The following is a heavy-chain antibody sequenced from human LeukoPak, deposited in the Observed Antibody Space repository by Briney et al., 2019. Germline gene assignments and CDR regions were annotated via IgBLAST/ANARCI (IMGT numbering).Heavy chain of an antibody. J-gene: IGHJ3*02. CDR2: IIPIFGTA. V-gene: IGHV1-69*13. CDR3: AAVSGRILRWTDAFDI. D-gene: IGHD4-23*01. Sequence: GASVKVSCKASGGTFSSYAISWVRQAPGQGLEWMGGIIPIFGTANYAQKFQGRVTITADESTSTAYMELSSLRSEDTAVYYCAAVSGRILRWTDAFDIWGQGTMVTVSS. CDR1: GGTFSSYA.